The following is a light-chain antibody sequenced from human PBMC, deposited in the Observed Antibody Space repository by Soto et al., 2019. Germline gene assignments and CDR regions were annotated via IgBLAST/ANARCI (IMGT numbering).Light chain of an antibody. CDR1: QGIGND. V-gene: IGKV1-17*01. Sequence: DIQMTQSPSSLSASVGDRVTITCRASQGIGNDLGWFQQRPGKAPKRLIYAASTLASGVPSRFSGSGSGTEFTLTISSLQPEDFATYFCLQHNIYPFTFGPGTKVDIK. J-gene: IGKJ3*01. CDR3: LQHNIYPFT. CDR2: AAS.